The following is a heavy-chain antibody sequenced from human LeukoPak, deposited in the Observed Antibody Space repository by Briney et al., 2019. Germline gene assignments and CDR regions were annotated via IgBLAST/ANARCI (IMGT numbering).Heavy chain of an antibody. CDR2: INPSGGST. Sequence: ASVKVSCKASGYTXTNYYMHWVRQAPGQGLEWMGIINPSGGSTSYAQKFQGRVTMTRDTSTSTVYMELSSLRSEDTAVYYCARGIMITFGGVINWFDPWGQGTLVTVSS. CDR1: GYTXTNYY. V-gene: IGHV1-46*01. J-gene: IGHJ5*02. CDR3: ARGIMITFGGVINWFDP. D-gene: IGHD3-16*01.